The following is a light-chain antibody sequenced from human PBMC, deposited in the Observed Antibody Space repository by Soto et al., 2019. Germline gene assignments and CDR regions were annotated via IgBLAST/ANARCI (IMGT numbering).Light chain of an antibody. CDR3: SSYTSRSTYV. Sequence: QSALTQPASVSGSPGQSITISCTGTSTDVGSYNLVSWYQQLPGKVPKLMIYEVSNRPSGVSNRFSGSKSGNTASLTISGLQAEDEADYYCSSYTSRSTYVFGIGTKLTVL. J-gene: IGLJ1*01. CDR2: EVS. V-gene: IGLV2-14*02. CDR1: STDVGSYNL.